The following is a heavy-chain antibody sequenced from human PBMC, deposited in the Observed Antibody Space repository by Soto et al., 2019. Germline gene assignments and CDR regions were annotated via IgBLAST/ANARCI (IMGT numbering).Heavy chain of an antibody. CDR3: ARYFDRPNAFDI. V-gene: IGHV4-59*01. Sequence: SETLSLTCTIFGTSFVNYYCSWIRQPPGKGLEWIGYMYYTGSTNYNPSLKSRVTISVDTSKNQFSLKLSSVTAADTAVYFCARYFDRPNAFDIWGQGTMIT. D-gene: IGHD3-9*01. CDR2: MYYTGST. CDR1: GTSFVNYY. J-gene: IGHJ3*02.